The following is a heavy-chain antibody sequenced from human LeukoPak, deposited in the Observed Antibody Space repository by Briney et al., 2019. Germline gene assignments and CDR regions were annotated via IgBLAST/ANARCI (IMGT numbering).Heavy chain of an antibody. J-gene: IGHJ4*02. CDR1: GFGFSSYW. Sequence: GESLKISCKGSGFGFSSYWIGWVRQMPGKGLEWMGIIYPGDSDTRYSPSFQGQVTISADKSISTAYLQWSSLKASDTAMYYCATSWASGYSRYDYWGQGTLVTVSS. D-gene: IGHD5-18*01. CDR3: ATSWASGYSRYDY. CDR2: IYPGDSDT. V-gene: IGHV5-51*01.